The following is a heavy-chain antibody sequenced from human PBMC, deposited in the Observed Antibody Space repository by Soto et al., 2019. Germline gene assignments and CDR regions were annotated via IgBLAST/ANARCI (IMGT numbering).Heavy chain of an antibody. CDR2: ISGSGGST. D-gene: IGHD3-3*01. CDR3: AKDEPIFAATATGFDP. V-gene: IGHV3-23*01. J-gene: IGHJ5*02. Sequence: PGGSLRLSCAASGFTFSSYAMSWVRQAPGKGLEWVSAISGSGGSTYYADSVKGRFTISRDNSKNTLYLQMNSLRAEDTAVYYCAKDEPIFAATATGFDPWVQGTLVTVAS. CDR1: GFTFSSYA.